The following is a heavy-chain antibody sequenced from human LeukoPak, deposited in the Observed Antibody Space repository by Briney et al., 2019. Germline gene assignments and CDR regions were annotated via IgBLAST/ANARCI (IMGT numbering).Heavy chain of an antibody. Sequence: PGGSLRLSCAASGFTFSSYSMNWVRQAPGKGLEWVSSISSSSYIYYADSAKGRFTISRDNAKNSLYLQMNSLRAEDTAVYYCARGRIAAALKGYYYFDYWGQGTLVTVSS. CDR1: GFTFSSYS. CDR3: ARGRIAAALKGYYYFDY. J-gene: IGHJ4*02. CDR2: ISSSSYI. D-gene: IGHD6-13*01. V-gene: IGHV3-21*01.